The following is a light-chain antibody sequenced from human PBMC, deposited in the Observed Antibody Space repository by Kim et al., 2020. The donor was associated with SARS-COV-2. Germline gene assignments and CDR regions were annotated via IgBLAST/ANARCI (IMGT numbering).Light chain of an antibody. V-gene: IGKV3-20*01. CDR2: DAS. CDR1: QTVAKNY. CDR3: QQYAASPLT. J-gene: IGKJ4*01. Sequence: EIVLTQSPGTLSLSPGEGATLSCRASQTVAKNYLAWCQQKPGQAPRLLIYDASTRATDIPDRFSGSGSGTDFTLTISRLEPDDFAVYYCQQYAASPLTFGGGTKVDIK.